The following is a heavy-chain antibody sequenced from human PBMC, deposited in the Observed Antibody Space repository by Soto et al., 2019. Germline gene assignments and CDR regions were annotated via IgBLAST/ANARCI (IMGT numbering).Heavy chain of an antibody. J-gene: IGHJ4*02. CDR2: ISAYNGNT. CDR1: GYTFTNYH. Sequence: QVQLVQSGAEVKKPGASVKVSCKASGYTFTNYHISWVRQAPGQGLEWMGWISAYNGNTNYAQKLQGRVTMTTDTSTITVSMELRSLRSDDKAVYYCARDSPPPREWGQGTLVTVSS. V-gene: IGHV1-18*01. CDR3: ARDSPPPRE.